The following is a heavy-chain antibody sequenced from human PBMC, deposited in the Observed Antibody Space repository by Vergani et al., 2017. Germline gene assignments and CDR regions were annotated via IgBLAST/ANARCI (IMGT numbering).Heavy chain of an antibody. D-gene: IGHD3-16*01. CDR2: ISSSSSYT. V-gene: IGHV3-11*03. CDR1: GFTFSDYY. Sequence: VQLLESGGGLVQPGGSLRLSCAASGFTFSDYYMSWIRQAPGKGLEWVSYISSSSSYTNYADSVKGRFTISRDNAKNSLYLQMNSLRAEDTAVYYCARAEGLRLGEPSHLDYWGQGTLVTVSS. CDR3: ARAEGLRLGEPSHLDY. J-gene: IGHJ4*02.